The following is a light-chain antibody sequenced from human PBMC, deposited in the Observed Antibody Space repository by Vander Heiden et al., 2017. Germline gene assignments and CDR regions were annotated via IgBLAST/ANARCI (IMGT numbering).Light chain of an antibody. CDR1: QSVSSTY. CDR2: GAS. CDR3: QQYGSSPLT. V-gene: IGKV3-20*01. J-gene: IGKJ4*01. Sequence: EIVLTQSPGTLSLSPGERATLSCRASQSVSSTYLAWYQQKPGQAPRLLIYGASSRATGIPVRFSGSGSGTDFTLTINRLEPEDFAVYYCQQYGSSPLTFGGGTKVEIK.